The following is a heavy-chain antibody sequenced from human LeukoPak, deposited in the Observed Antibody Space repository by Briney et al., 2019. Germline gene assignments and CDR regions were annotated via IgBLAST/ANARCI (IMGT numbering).Heavy chain of an antibody. CDR1: GFTFSSYW. J-gene: IGHJ4*02. Sequence: PGGSLRLSCAASGFTFSSYWMSWVRQAPGKGLEWVSVIYSGGSTYYADSVKGRFTISRDNSKNTLYLQMNSLRAEDTAVYYCASRLRYFDWWFDYWGQGTLVTVSS. D-gene: IGHD3-9*01. CDR2: IYSGGST. CDR3: ASRLRYFDWWFDY. V-gene: IGHV3-53*01.